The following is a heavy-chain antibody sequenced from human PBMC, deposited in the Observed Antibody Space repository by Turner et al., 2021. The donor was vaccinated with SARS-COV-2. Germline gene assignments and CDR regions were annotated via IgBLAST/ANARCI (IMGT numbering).Heavy chain of an antibody. V-gene: IGHV1-24*01. CDR1: GYTLTELS. D-gene: IGHD6-13*01. CDR3: ATAPPIAAAGRWFDP. J-gene: IGHJ5*02. Sequence: QVQLVPSGAEVKKPGASVKVSCKVPGYTLTELSMHWVRQAPGKGLECMGGFDPEDGETIYAQKFQGRVTMTEDTSTDTAYMELSSLRSEDTAVYYCATAPPIAAAGRWFDPWGQGTLVTVSS. CDR2: FDPEDGET.